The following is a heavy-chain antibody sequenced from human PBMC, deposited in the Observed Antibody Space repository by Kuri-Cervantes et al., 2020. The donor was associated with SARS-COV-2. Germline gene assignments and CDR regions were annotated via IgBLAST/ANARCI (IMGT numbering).Heavy chain of an antibody. D-gene: IGHD2-21*01. CDR3: ARGRVGVQDF. J-gene: IGHJ4*02. V-gene: IGHV3-30-3*01. CDR2: TSYDGTSK. CDR1: GFTFNNYA. Sequence: LSLTCAASGFTFNNYAMHWVRQTPGEGLEWVAITSYDGTSKYYADSVKGRFTISRDNSKNTLYLQMNNLGGDDTAVYFCARGRVGVQDFWGQGTLVTVSS.